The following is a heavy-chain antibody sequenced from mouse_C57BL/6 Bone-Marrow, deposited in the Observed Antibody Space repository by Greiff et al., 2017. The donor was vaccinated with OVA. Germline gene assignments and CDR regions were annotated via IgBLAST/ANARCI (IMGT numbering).Heavy chain of an antibody. CDR3: TRLLDAMDY. CDR1: GFTFSSYA. V-gene: IGHV5-9-1*02. J-gene: IGHJ4*01. D-gene: IGHD2-1*01. CDR2: ISSGGDYI. Sequence: VQLKESGEGLVKPGGSLKLSCAASGFTFSSYAMSWVRQTPEKRLEWVAYISSGGDYIYYADTVKGRCTISRDNARNTLYLQKSSLKSEDTAMYYCTRLLDAMDYWGQGTSVTVSS.